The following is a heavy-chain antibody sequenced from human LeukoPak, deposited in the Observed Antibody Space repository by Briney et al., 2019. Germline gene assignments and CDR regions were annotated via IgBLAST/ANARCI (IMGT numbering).Heavy chain of an antibody. CDR3: ATDRKVGTWDPRFNY. CDR2: IRQDDSEK. Sequence: GGSLRLSCSASGFTFSDYWMIWVGQAPGKGLEWGANIRQDDSEKNYVASVKGRFTISRDNAKFSLYLQMSSLRAEDTAVYYCATDRKVGTWDPRFNYWGQGTLVTVSS. V-gene: IGHV3-7*01. J-gene: IGHJ4*02. CDR1: GFTFSDYW. D-gene: IGHD4-23*01.